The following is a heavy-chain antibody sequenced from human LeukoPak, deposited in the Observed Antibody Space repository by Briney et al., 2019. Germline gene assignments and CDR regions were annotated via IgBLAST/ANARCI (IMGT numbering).Heavy chain of an antibody. CDR1: GYTFTSYD. D-gene: IGHD5-18*01. CDR3: ARATSSRDHTAGY. Sequence: ASVKVSCKASGYTFTSYDINWVRQATGLGLEWMGWMNPNSGNTGYAQKFQGRVTMTRNTSISTAYMELSSLRSEDTAVYYCARATSSRDHTAGYWGQGTLVTVSS. J-gene: IGHJ4*02. V-gene: IGHV1-8*01. CDR2: MNPNSGNT.